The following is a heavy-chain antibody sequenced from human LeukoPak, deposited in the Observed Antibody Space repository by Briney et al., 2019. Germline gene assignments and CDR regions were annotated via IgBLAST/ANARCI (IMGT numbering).Heavy chain of an antibody. D-gene: IGHD1-1*01. V-gene: IGHV4-39*01. CDR1: GGSISSSSYY. Sequence: SETLSLTCTVSGGSISSSSYYWGWIRQPPGKGLEWIGSIYYSGSTYYNPSLKSRVTISVDTSKNQFSLKLSSVTAADTAVYYCARGTLERHNYGMDVWGQGTTVTVS. CDR3: ARGTLERHNYGMDV. CDR2: IYYSGST. J-gene: IGHJ6*02.